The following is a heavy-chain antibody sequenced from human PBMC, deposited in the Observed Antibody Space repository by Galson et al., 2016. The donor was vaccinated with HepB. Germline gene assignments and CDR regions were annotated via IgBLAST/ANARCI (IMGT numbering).Heavy chain of an antibody. CDR1: GFIFSDHY. CDR2: SRNKANSYST. J-gene: IGHJ6*02. V-gene: IGHV3-72*01. Sequence: SLRLSCAASGFIFSDHYMDWVRQAPGKGLEWIGRSRNKANSYSTEYAASVKGRFTISRDESKNSLYLQMNSLKINDAAVYYCTRWGASSKYAMDVWGQGTPVTVS. CDR3: TRWGASSKYAMDV. D-gene: IGHD2-2*01.